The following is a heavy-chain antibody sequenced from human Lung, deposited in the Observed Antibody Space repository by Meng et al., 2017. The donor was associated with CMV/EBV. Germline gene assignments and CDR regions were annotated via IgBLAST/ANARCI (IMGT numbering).Heavy chain of an antibody. D-gene: IGHD2-2*01. CDR3: ARDADIVVVPAAWDV. V-gene: IGHV4-4*07. CDR2: IYTSGST. CDR1: GGSISSYY. J-gene: IGHJ6*04. Sequence: QVQLQEAGPGLVEPSETLSLTCTVSGGSISSYYWSWIRQPAGKGLEWIGRIYTSGSTNYNPSLKSRVTMSVDTSKNQFSLKLSSVTAADTAVYYCARDADIVVVPAAWDVWGKGTTVTISS.